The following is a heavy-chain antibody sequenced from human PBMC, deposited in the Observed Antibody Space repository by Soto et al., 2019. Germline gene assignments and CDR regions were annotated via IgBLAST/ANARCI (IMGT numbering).Heavy chain of an antibody. CDR1: GFTFSSYA. D-gene: IGHD3-3*01. Sequence: QVQLVESGGGVVQPGRSLRLSCAASGFTFSSYAMHWVRQAPGKGLEWVAVISYDGSNKYYADSVKGRFTISRDNSKNTLYLQMNSLRAEDTAVYYCARARHYDFWSGYYSSYYYYGMDVWGQGTTVTVSS. CDR3: ARARHYDFWSGYYSSYYYYGMDV. J-gene: IGHJ6*02. CDR2: ISYDGSNK. V-gene: IGHV3-30-3*01.